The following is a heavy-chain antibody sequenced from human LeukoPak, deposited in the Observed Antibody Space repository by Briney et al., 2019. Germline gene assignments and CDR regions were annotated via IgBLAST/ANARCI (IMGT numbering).Heavy chain of an antibody. CDR1: GFSFRTYS. V-gene: IGHV3-9*01. D-gene: IGHD1-26*01. J-gene: IGHJ4*02. CDR2: ISWNSGSI. CDR3: AKDLAYRVVGATTGVFDY. Sequence: PGGSLRLSCAASGFSFRTYSMNWVRQAPGKGLEWVSGISWNSGSIGYADSVKGRFTISRDNAKNSLYLQMNSLRAEDTALYYCAKDLAYRVVGATTGVFDYWGQGTLVTVSS.